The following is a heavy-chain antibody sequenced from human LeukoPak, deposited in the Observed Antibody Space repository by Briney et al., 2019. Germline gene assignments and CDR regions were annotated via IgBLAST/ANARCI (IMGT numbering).Heavy chain of an antibody. CDR3: AGGDSSLNWFDP. CDR2: ISSSGSTI. J-gene: IGHJ5*02. Sequence: GGSLRLSCAASGFTFSSYEMNWVRQAPGKGLEWVSYISSSGSTIYYAGSVKGRFTISRDNAKNSLYLQMNSLRAEDTAVYYCAGGDSSLNWFDPWGQGTLVIVSS. V-gene: IGHV3-48*03. D-gene: IGHD6-13*01. CDR1: GFTFSSYE.